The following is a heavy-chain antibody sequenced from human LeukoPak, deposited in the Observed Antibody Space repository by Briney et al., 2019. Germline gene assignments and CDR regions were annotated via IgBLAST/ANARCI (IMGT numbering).Heavy chain of an antibody. J-gene: IGHJ5*02. D-gene: IGHD3-22*01. CDR1: GGSISSHY. V-gene: IGHV4-59*11. CDR2: IYYSGST. Sequence: SETLSLTCTVSGGSISSHYWSWIRQPPGKGLEWIGYIYYSGSTNYNPSLKSRVTISVDTSKNQFSLKLSSVTAADTAVYYCARRSRGYGSSGYYYVYHNWFDPWGQGTLVTVSS. CDR3: ARRSRGYGSSGYYYVYHNWFDP.